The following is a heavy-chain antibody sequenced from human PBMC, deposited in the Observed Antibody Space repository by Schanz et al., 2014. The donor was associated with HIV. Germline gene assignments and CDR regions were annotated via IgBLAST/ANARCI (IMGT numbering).Heavy chain of an antibody. CDR1: GGTFNIYG. V-gene: IGHV1-69*01. D-gene: IGHD5-12*01. CDR2: FIPVFGTA. J-gene: IGHJ6*01. Sequence: QVQLVQSGAEVKKPGSSVKVSCTASGGTFNIYGISWVRQAPGQGLEWMGGFIPVFGTANYAQKFQGRVTMTADESTSTAYMEMSSLRSEDTAVYYCARTRGYSGYDPPYYYYYSMDVWGQGTTVTVSS. CDR3: ARTRGYSGYDPPYYYYYSMDV.